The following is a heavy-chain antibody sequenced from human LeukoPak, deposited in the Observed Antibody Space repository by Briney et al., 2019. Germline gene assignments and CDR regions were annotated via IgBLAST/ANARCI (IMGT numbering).Heavy chain of an antibody. CDR3: ARDRLPGGRILTGYYTSLGY. V-gene: IGHV3-30-3*01. CDR1: GFTFSSYA. Sequence: GRSLRLSCAASGFTFSSYAMHWVRQAPGKGLEWVAVISYDGSNKYYADSVKGRFTISRDNSKNTLYLQMNSLRAEDTAVYYCARDRLPGGRILTGYYTSLGYSGQGTLVTVSS. D-gene: IGHD3-9*01. CDR2: ISYDGSNK. J-gene: IGHJ4*02.